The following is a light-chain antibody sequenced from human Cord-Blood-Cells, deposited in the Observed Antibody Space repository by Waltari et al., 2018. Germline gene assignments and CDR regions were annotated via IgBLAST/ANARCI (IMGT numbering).Light chain of an antibody. V-gene: IGKV1-9*01. J-gene: IGKJ1*01. Sequence: DIQLTQSPSFLSASVGDRVTITCRASQGISSYLAWYQQKPGKAPKPLIYAASTWQSGVPSRFSGSGSGTEFTLTISSLQPEDFATYYCQQLNSYPWTFGQGTKVEIK. CDR2: AAS. CDR3: QQLNSYPWT. CDR1: QGISSY.